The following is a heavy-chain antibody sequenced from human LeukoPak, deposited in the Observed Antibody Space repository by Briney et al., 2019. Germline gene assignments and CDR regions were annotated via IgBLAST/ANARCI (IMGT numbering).Heavy chain of an antibody. Sequence: ASVKVSCKASGYTVTGYYMHWVRQAPGQGLEWMGWINPNSGGTNYAQKFQGRVTMTRDTSISTAYMELSRLRSDDTAVYYCARFTGWYYYFDYWRQGTLVTVSS. D-gene: IGHD6-19*01. J-gene: IGHJ4*02. CDR1: GYTVTGYY. CDR2: INPNSGGT. V-gene: IGHV1-2*02. CDR3: ARFTGWYYYFDY.